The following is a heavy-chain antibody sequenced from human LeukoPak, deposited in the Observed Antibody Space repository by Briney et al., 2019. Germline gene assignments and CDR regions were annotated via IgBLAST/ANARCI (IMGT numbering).Heavy chain of an antibody. J-gene: IGHJ6*02. CDR1: GFTFSSYA. D-gene: IGHD3-22*01. CDR2: ISSNGGST. Sequence: GGSLRLSCSASGFTFSSYAMHWVRQAPGKGLEYVSAISSNGGSTYYADSVKGRFTISRDNSKNTLYLQMSSLRAEDTAVYYCARGDFYDPQGMDVWGQGPTVTVSS. V-gene: IGHV3-64D*09. CDR3: ARGDFYDPQGMDV.